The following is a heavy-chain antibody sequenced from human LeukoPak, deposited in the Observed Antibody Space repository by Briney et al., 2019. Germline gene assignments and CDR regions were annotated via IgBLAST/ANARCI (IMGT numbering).Heavy chain of an antibody. D-gene: IGHD2-2*01. CDR1: GFTFSSYA. Sequence: PGGSLRLSCAASGFTFSSYAMSWVRQAPGKGLEWVSAISGSGGSTYYADSVKGRFTISRDNAKHSLYLQMDSLRAEDTALYYCARAPITSPFYFDSWGQGTLVTVSS. V-gene: IGHV3-23*01. J-gene: IGHJ4*02. CDR3: ARAPITSPFYFDS. CDR2: ISGSGGST.